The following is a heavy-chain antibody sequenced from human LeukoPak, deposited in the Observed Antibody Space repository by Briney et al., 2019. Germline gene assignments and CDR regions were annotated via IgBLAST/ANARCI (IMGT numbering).Heavy chain of an antibody. CDR2: ISYDGSNK. Sequence: GGSLRLSCAASGFTLSSYAMHWVRQAPGNGLEWVAVISYDGSNKYYADSVKGRFTISRDNSKNTLYLQMNSLRAEDTAVYYCARDPSSSSWNGAFDYWGQGTLVTVSS. CDR3: ARDPSSSSWNGAFDY. V-gene: IGHV3-30-3*01. D-gene: IGHD6-13*01. J-gene: IGHJ4*02. CDR1: GFTLSSYA.